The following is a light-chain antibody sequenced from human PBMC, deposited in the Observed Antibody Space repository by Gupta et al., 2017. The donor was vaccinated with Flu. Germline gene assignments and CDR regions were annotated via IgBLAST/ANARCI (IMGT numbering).Light chain of an antibody. CDR2: DAS. V-gene: IGKV3-11*01. J-gene: IGKJ3*01. CDR3: QQRSNWHPLFT. Sequence: EIVLTQSPATLSLSPGERATLSCRASQSVSSYLAWYQQKPGQAPRRLIYDASNRATGSPDSCSGSGAGTDFNLTISSREPEDLEVYYCQQRSNWHPLFTFGHGTKVDIK. CDR1: QSVSSY.